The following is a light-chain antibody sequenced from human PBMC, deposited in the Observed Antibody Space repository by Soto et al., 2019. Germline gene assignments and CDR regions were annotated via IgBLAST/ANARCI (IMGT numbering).Light chain of an antibody. Sequence: DIVLTQSPATLSLSPGERATLSCRASQSVSSNLAWYQQKPGQAPRLLIYGVSSRATDIPDRFSGSGSGTEFTLTISRLEPADFAVYFCHHYGTSHTFGQGTRLEIK. CDR1: QSVSSN. J-gene: IGKJ5*01. CDR3: HHYGTSHT. CDR2: GVS. V-gene: IGKV3-20*01.